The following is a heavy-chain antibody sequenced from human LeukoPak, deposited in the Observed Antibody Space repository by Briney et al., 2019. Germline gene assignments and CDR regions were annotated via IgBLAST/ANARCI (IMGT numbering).Heavy chain of an antibody. CDR1: GDSPTTYL. CDR3: ARDWPYYYDGSAYYNAFDI. V-gene: IGHV4-4*07. D-gene: IGHD3-22*01. CDR2: LFASGSI. Sequence: SETLSLTCTVSGDSPTTYLWTYTRPPAGKALEWIGHLFASGSINYNPSPKSRVTMSVDTSKNQFYLTLSSVTAADTALYYCARDWPYYYDGSAYYNAFDIWGQGTMVTVSS. J-gene: IGHJ3*02.